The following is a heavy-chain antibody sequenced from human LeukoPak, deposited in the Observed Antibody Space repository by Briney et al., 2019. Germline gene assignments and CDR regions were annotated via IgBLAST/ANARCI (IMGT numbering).Heavy chain of an antibody. D-gene: IGHD2-2*01. CDR3: ARYQLLQYYYYGMDV. J-gene: IGHJ6*02. CDR1: GGSFSGYD. V-gene: IGHV4-34*01. Sequence: ETLSLTCAVYGGSFSGYDWTWIRQPPGKGLEWMGEINHSGSTNYNPSLKSRVTISVDTSKNQFSLKLSSVTAADTAMYYCARYQLLQYYYYGMDVWGQGTTVTVSS. CDR2: INHSGST.